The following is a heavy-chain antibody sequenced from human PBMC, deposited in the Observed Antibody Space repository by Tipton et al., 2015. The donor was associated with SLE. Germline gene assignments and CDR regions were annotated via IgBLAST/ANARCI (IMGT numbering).Heavy chain of an antibody. V-gene: IGHV4-39*01. D-gene: IGHD6-19*01. CDR3: ARHGLAVAGTDLSYYFDY. Sequence: TLSLTCTVSGGSISSSSYYWGWIRQPPGKGLEWIGSIYYSGSTYYNPSLKSRVTISVDTSKNQFSLKLSSVTAADTAVYYCARHGLAVAGTDLSYYFDYWGQRTLVTVSS. CDR2: IYYSGST. J-gene: IGHJ4*02. CDR1: GGSISSSSYY.